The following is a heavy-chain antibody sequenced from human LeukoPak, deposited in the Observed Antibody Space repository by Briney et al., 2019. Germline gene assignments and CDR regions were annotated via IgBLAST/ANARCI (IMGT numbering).Heavy chain of an antibody. V-gene: IGHV4-31*03. CDR2: IYYSGST. CDR1: GGSISSGGYY. J-gene: IGHJ4*02. CDR3: ARGFGGSSTSYAYPFGY. Sequence: PSETLSLTCTVSGGSISSGGYYWSWIRQHPGKGLEWIGYIYYSGSTYYNPSLKSRITISVDTSKNQFSLKLSSVTAADTAVYYCARGFGGSSTSYAYPFGYWGQGTPVTVSS. D-gene: IGHD2-2*01.